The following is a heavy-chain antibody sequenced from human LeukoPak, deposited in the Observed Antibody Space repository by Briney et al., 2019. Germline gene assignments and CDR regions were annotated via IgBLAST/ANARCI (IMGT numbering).Heavy chain of an antibody. V-gene: IGHV4-34*01. D-gene: IGHD6-19*01. CDR1: GGSFSGYY. J-gene: IGHJ3*02. CDR2: INHSGST. Sequence: SETLSLTCAVYGGSFSGYYWSWIRQPPGKGLEWIGEINHSGSTNYNPSLKSRVTISVDTSKNQFSLKLSSVTAADTAVYYCARCYPGCSSGWYDGSAFDIWGQGTMVTVSS. CDR3: ARCYPGCSSGWYDGSAFDI.